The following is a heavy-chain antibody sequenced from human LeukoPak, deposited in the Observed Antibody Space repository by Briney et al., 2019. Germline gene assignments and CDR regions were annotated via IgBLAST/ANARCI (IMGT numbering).Heavy chain of an antibody. D-gene: IGHD2-15*01. V-gene: IGHV3-30-3*01. CDR2: ISYDGSNK. Sequence: GGSLRPSCAASGFTFSSYAMHWVRQAPGKGLEWVAVISYDGSNKYYADSVKGRFTISRDNSKNTLYLQMNSLRAEDTAVYYCARDKAYCSGGSCYPIHGMDVWGQGTTVTVSS. J-gene: IGHJ6*02. CDR3: ARDKAYCSGGSCYPIHGMDV. CDR1: GFTFSSYA.